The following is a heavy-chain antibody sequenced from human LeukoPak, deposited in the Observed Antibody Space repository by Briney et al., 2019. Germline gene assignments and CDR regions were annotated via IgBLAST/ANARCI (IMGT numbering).Heavy chain of an antibody. Sequence: SETLSLTCAVYGGSFSGYYWSWIRQPPGKGLEWIGEINHSGSTNYNPSLKSRVTISVDTSKNQFSLKLSSVTAADTAVYYCARALGFDDFWSGASSYYFGYWGQGTLVTVSS. V-gene: IGHV4-34*01. CDR1: GGSFSGYY. J-gene: IGHJ4*02. CDR2: INHSGST. CDR3: ARALGFDDFWSGASSYYFGY. D-gene: IGHD3-3*01.